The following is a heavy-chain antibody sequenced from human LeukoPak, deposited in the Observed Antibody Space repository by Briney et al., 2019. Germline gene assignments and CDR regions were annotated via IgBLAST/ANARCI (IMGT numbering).Heavy chain of an antibody. J-gene: IGHJ4*02. CDR3: TRGHHYFVSGTYYNV. CDR1: GYTFTGYY. D-gene: IGHD3-10*01. Sequence: ASVKVSCKASGYTFTGYYMHWVRQAPGQGLEWMGWINPNSGGTNYAQKFQGWVTMTRDTSISTAYMELSRLRSDDTAVFYCTRGHHYFVSGTYYNVWGQGTLVTVSS. CDR2: INPNSGGT. V-gene: IGHV1-2*04.